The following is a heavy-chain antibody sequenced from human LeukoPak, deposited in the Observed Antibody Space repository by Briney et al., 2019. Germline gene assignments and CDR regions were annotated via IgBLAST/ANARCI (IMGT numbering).Heavy chain of an antibody. CDR2: ISAYNGNT. D-gene: IGHD3-22*01. V-gene: IGHV1-18*01. CDR1: GYTFTSYG. CDR3: GRGEFYDGGGYYDY. Sequence: ASVKVSCKASGYTFTSYGISWVRQAPGQGLEWMGWISAYNGNTNYAQKLQGRVTMTTDTSTSTAYMELRSLRSDDTAVYYWGRGEFYDGGGYYDYWGQGTLVTVSS. J-gene: IGHJ4*02.